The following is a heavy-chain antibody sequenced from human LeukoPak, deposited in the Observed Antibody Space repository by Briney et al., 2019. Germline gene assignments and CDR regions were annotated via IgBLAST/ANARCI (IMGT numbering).Heavy chain of an antibody. D-gene: IGHD1-26*01. CDR1: GFTFSSYG. CDR3: ARGGYSGTYFFDY. CDR2: VWYDGTNI. Sequence: TGGSLRLSCAASGFTFSSYGMHWVRQAPGKGLEWVAVVWYDGTNIHYVDSVKGRFTISRDNSKSTLYLQMKSLTAEDTAVYYCARGGYSGTYFFDYWGQGTPVTVSS. V-gene: IGHV3-33*01. J-gene: IGHJ4*02.